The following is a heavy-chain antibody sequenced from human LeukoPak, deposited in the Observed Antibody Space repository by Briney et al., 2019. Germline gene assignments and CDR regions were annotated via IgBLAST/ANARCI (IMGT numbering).Heavy chain of an antibody. V-gene: IGHV3-48*04. CDR3: AELGITMIGGV. CDR1: GFTFSTYN. D-gene: IGHD3-10*02. J-gene: IGHJ6*04. Sequence: GGSLRLSCSASGFTFSTYNMNWVRQAPGKGLEWVSYISSSGSTIYYADSVKGRFTISRDNAKNSLYLQMNSLRAEDTAVYYCAELGITMIGGVWGKGTTVTISS. CDR2: ISSSGSTI.